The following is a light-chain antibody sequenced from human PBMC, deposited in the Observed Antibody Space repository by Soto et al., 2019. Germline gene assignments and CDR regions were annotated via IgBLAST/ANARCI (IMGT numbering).Light chain of an antibody. CDR2: GAS. Sequence: EILLTQSPGTLSLSAGVSPTLSCSASRSVSSNYFAWSQQRPGHAPRLLIYGASTRDTGTPDRFSASGSATEFTLNINRLEPEDFAVYYCHQYGASPWTFGQGTKVDTK. CDR3: HQYGASPWT. J-gene: IGKJ1*01. V-gene: IGKV3-20*01. CDR1: RSVSSNY.